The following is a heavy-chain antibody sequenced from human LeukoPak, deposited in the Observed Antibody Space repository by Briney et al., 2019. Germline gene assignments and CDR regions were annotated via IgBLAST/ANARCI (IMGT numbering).Heavy chain of an antibody. V-gene: IGHV1-69*13. CDR2: IIPIFGTA. D-gene: IGHD3-10*01. CDR3: ARVISGKIGLYYYYYMDV. J-gene: IGHJ6*03. CDR1: GGTFSSYA. Sequence: SVKVSCKASGGTFSSYAISWVRQAPGQGLEWMGGIIPIFGTANYAQKFQGRVTITADESTSTAYMELSSLRSEDTAVYYCARVISGKIGLYYYYYMDVWGKGTTVTISS.